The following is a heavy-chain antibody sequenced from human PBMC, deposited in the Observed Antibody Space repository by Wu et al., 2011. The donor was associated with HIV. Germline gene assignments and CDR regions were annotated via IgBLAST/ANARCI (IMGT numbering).Heavy chain of an antibody. CDR3: ARDLIYYGSGIILRRLNSFHGMDV. CDR2: INPSDGST. J-gene: IGHJ6*02. D-gene: IGHD3-10*01. Sequence: QVQLVQSGAEVKKPGASVKVSCKASGYTFTSYYIHWVRQAPGQGLEWMGIINPSDGSTWNAQKFQGRVSMTRDTSTSTVYMELSSLRSEDTAVYYCARDLIYYGSGIILRRLNSFHGMDVVGQGTTVTVS. V-gene: IGHV1-46*01. CDR1: GYTFTSYY.